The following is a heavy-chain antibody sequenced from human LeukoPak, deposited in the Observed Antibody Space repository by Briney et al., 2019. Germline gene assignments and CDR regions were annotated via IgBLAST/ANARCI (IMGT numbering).Heavy chain of an antibody. CDR3: ARGGCSSTSCARPLNYYYYMDV. J-gene: IGHJ6*03. D-gene: IGHD2-2*01. CDR2: IIPIFGTA. V-gene: IGHV1-69*05. Sequence: ASVKVSCKASGGTFSSYAISWVRQAPGQGLEWMGGIIPIFGTANYAQKFQGRVTITTDESTSTAYMELSSLRSEDTAVYYCARGGCSSTSCARPLNYYYYMDVWGKGTTVTVSS. CDR1: GGTFSSYA.